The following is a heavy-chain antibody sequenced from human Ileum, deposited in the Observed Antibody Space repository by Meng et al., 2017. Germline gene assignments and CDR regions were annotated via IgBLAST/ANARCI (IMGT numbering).Heavy chain of an antibody. V-gene: IGHV4-4*02. CDR2: IDQSGNS. CDR3: ARHGGYYQDF. D-gene: IGHD4/OR15-4a*01. J-gene: IGHJ4*02. Sequence: VQLSESGPGLVKPSETLSLTCSVSGASVSANSYWSWVRQPPGKGLAWIGQIDQSGNSYYSPSLKSRVTMSIDKSKNQFSLRLTSVTAADTAVYYCARHGGYYQDFWGQGTLVTVSS. CDR1: GASVSANSY.